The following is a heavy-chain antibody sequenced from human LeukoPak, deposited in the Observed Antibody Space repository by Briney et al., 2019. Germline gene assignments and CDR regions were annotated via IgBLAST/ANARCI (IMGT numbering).Heavy chain of an antibody. J-gene: IGHJ6*03. D-gene: IGHD6-13*01. CDR3: ARSAPAGYSYYYYYMDV. Sequence: GGSLRLSCAASGFTFSSYEMNWVRQAPGKGLEWVSYISSSGSTIYYADSVKGRFTISRDNAKNTLYLQMNSLRAEDTAVYYCARSAPAGYSYYYYYMDVWGKGTTVTISS. CDR1: GFTFSSYE. CDR2: ISSSGSTI. V-gene: IGHV3-48*03.